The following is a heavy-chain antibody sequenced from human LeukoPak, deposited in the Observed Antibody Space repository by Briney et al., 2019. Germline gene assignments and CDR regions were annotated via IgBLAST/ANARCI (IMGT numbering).Heavy chain of an antibody. CDR3: ARTGTTLFYDY. Sequence: PSETLSLTCAVYGGSFSGYYWSWIRQPPGKGLEWIGEINHSGSTNYNPSLKSRVTISVDTSKNQFSLKLSSVTAADTAVYYCARTGTTLFYDYWGQRTLVTVSS. D-gene: IGHD1-1*01. CDR1: GGSFSGYY. J-gene: IGHJ4*02. CDR2: INHSGST. V-gene: IGHV4-34*01.